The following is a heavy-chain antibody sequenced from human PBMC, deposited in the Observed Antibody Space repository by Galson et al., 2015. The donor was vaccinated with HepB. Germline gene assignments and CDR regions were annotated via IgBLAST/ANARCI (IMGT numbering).Heavy chain of an antibody. CDR3: ATSEGAYCGGDCYSDAFDI. V-gene: IGHV4-59*01. Sequence: TLSLTCTVSGGSISSYYWSWIRQPPGKGLEWIGYIYYSGSTNYNPSLKSRVTISVDTSKNQFSLKLSSVTAADTAVYYCATSEGAYCGGDCYSDAFDIWGQGTMATVSS. J-gene: IGHJ3*02. CDR2: IYYSGST. D-gene: IGHD2-21*02. CDR1: GGSISSYY.